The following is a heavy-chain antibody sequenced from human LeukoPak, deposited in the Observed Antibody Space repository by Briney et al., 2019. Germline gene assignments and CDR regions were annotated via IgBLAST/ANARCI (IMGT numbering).Heavy chain of an antibody. CDR3: ARDPTYYDILTDYYIPNFDY. Sequence: PGGSLRLSCAASGFTVSSNYMSWVRQAPGKGLEWVSVIYSGGSTYYADSVKGRFTISRDNSKNTLYLQMNSLRAEDTAVYYCARDPTYYDILTDYYIPNFDYWGQGTLVTVSS. V-gene: IGHV3-66*02. CDR1: GFTVSSNY. D-gene: IGHD3-9*01. J-gene: IGHJ4*02. CDR2: IYSGGST.